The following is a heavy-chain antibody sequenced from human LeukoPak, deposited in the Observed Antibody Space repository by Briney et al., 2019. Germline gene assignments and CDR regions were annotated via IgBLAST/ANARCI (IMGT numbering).Heavy chain of an antibody. D-gene: IGHD1-26*01. V-gene: IGHV3-23*01. CDR3: AKDPYSGSYSHWFDP. Sequence: GGSLRLSCAASGFTFSSYAMSWVRQAPGKGLEWVSAISGSGGSTYYADSVKGRFTISRDNSKNTLYLQMNSLRAGDTAVYYCAKDPYSGSYSHWFDPWGQGTLVTVSS. J-gene: IGHJ5*02. CDR1: GFTFSSYA. CDR2: ISGSGGST.